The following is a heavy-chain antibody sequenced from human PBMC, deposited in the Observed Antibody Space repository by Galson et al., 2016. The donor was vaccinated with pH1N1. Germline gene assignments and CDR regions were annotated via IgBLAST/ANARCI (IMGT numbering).Heavy chain of an antibody. J-gene: IGHJ3*02. Sequence: SVKVSCKASGYTFTIYGISWVRQAPGQGLEWMGWISPYSGNTEYAQKVQGRVTMTTEKSTGTSYMKLRSLTSDDTAVYFCARALRPVPIPSEAFDIWGQGTMVTVSS. D-gene: IGHD6-25*01. CDR3: ARALRPVPIPSEAFDI. CDR1: GYTFTIYG. V-gene: IGHV1-18*01. CDR2: ISPYSGNT.